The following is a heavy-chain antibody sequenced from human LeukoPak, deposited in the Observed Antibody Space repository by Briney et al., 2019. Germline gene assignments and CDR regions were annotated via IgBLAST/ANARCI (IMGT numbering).Heavy chain of an antibody. CDR1: GYTFTGYY. V-gene: IGHV1-2*02. D-gene: IGHD6-13*01. CDR2: INPNSGGT. Sequence: ASVKVSCKASGYTFTGYYMHWVRQAPGQGLEWMGWINPNSGGTNYAQKFQGRVTVTRDTSISTAYMELSRLRPDDTAVYYCAFGIAAAGTDYFDYWGQGTLVTVSS. J-gene: IGHJ4*02. CDR3: AFGIAAAGTDYFDY.